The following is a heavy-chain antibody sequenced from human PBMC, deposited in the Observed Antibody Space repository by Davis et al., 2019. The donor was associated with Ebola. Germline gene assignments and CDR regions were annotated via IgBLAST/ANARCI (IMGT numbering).Heavy chain of an antibody. CDR1: GFTFNTYW. CDR2: IKEDGSER. J-gene: IGHJ4*02. V-gene: IGHV3-7*01. Sequence: GESLKISCVASGFTFNTYWMSWVRQAPGKGLEWVANIKEDGSERNYVASVKGRFTTSRDNAKNSLYLQINRLSAEDTAIYYCARGVVDSWGQGTLVTVSS. CDR3: ARGVVDS.